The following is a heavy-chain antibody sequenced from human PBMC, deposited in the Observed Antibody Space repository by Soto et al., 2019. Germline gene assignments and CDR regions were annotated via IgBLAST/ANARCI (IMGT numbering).Heavy chain of an antibody. Sequence: PSETLSLTCTVSGGSISSYYWSWIRQPPGKGLEWIGYIYYSGSTNYNPSLESRVTISVDTSKNQFSLKLSSVTAADTAVYYCARGGYYGSGSYYNGQGPFYYGMDVWGQGTTVTV. CDR3: ARGGYYGSGSYYNGQGPFYYGMDV. CDR2: IYYSGST. J-gene: IGHJ6*02. CDR1: GGSISSYY. V-gene: IGHV4-59*01. D-gene: IGHD3-10*01.